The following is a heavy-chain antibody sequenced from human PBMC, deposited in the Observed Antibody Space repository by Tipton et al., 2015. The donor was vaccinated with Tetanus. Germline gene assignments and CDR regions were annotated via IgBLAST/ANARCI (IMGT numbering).Heavy chain of an antibody. D-gene: IGHD2-21*01. CDR3: SRDRGDFIFYGMDV. Sequence: QLVQSGAEVKKPGASVKVSWKASGYTFTGYYMYWVRQAPGQGLEWMGWIDPNSGGTVYAQKFQGRVTMTRDTSLSTAYMELRSLKSDDTPVYYCSRDRGDFIFYGMDVWGPGAAVTVS. CDR2: IDPNSGGT. J-gene: IGHJ6*02. V-gene: IGHV1-2*02. CDR1: GYTFTGYY.